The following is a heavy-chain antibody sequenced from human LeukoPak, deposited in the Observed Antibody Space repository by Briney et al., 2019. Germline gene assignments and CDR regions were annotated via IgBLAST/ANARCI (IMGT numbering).Heavy chain of an antibody. D-gene: IGHD6-13*01. CDR3: ARDDSSSWYFVY. CDR2: ISSSSSYI. J-gene: IGHJ4*02. Sequence: WGSLSLSCAASGFTFSSYSKNWFRQAPGKGLEWVSSISSSSSYIYYADSVKGRFTISIDNAKNSLYLQINSLRAEDTAVYYCARDDSSSWYFVYWGQGTLVTVSS. V-gene: IGHV3-21*01. CDR1: GFTFSSYS.